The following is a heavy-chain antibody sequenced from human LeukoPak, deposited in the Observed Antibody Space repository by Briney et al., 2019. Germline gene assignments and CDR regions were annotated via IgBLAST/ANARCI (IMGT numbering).Heavy chain of an antibody. J-gene: IGHJ4*02. Sequence: SETLSLTCTVSGGSISSSSYYWGWIRQPPGKGLEWIGSIYYSGSTYYNPSLKSRVTISVDTSKNQFSLKLSSVTAADTAVYYCARDGDDGDYDPYFDYWGQGTLVTVSS. CDR2: IYYSGST. V-gene: IGHV4-39*07. D-gene: IGHD4-17*01. CDR1: GGSISSSSYY. CDR3: ARDGDDGDYDPYFDY.